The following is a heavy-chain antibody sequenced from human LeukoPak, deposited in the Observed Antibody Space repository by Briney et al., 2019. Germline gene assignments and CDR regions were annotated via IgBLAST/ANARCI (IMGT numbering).Heavy chain of an antibody. CDR3: ARDPGAWRYFDY. CDR1: GFTFSTYA. CDR2: ISGTGGRT. D-gene: IGHD3-16*02. Sequence: GGSLSLSCAASGFTFSTYAMSWVRQAPGKGLEWVSDISGTGGRTYYEDSVKGRFAISRDNSKNTLFLQVNSLRAEDTAVYYYARDPGAWRYFDYWGQGILVTVSS. V-gene: IGHV3-23*01. J-gene: IGHJ4*02.